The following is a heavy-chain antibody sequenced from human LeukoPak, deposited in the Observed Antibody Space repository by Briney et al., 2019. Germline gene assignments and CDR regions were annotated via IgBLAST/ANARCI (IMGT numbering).Heavy chain of an antibody. V-gene: IGHV5-51*01. CDR2: IYPGDSDT. D-gene: IGHD6-19*01. CDR1: GYSFTSYW. Sequence: GESLKISCKGSGYSFTSYWIGWVRQMPGKGLEWMGIIYPGDSDTRYSPSFQGQVTISADKSISTAYLQWSSLKASDTAMYYCANLGRYSSGWPDAFDIWGQGTMVTVSS. CDR3: ANLGRYSSGWPDAFDI. J-gene: IGHJ3*02.